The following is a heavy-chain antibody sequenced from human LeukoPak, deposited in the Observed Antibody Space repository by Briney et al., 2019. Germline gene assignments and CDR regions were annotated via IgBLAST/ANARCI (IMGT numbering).Heavy chain of an antibody. V-gene: IGHV3-53*01. CDR3: ARDAWGIAVAGLLY. CDR2: IYNGDTT. J-gene: IGHJ4*02. D-gene: IGHD6-19*01. CDR1: GVIVSTNY. Sequence: GGSLRLSCVASGVIVSTNYMSWVRQAPGKGLEFVSVIYNGDTTYYADSVKGRFTISRDNSKNTLFLQMDSLRAEDTAVYYCARDAWGIAVAGLLYWGQGTLVTVSS.